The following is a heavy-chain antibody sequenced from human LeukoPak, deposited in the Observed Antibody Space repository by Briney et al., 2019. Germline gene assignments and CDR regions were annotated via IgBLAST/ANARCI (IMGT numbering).Heavy chain of an antibody. V-gene: IGHV3-53*01. CDR3: ARGGESWNDVGNYYYYYGMDV. Sequence: GGSLRLSCAASGFTVSSNYMSWVRQAPGKGLEWVSVIYSGGSTYYADSVKGRFTISRDNSKNTLYLQMNSLRAEDTAVYYCARGGESWNDVGNYYYYYGMDVWGQGTTVTVSS. D-gene: IGHD1-1*01. J-gene: IGHJ6*02. CDR1: GFTVSSNY. CDR2: IYSGGST.